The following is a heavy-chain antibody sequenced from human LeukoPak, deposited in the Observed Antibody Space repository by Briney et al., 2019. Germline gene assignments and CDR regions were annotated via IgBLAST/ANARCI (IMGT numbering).Heavy chain of an antibody. D-gene: IGHD3-3*01. CDR1: GFTFSSYA. CDR3: ARDGVVRYYYYYYMDV. Sequence: GRSLRLSCAASGFTFSSYAMHWVRQAPGKGLEWVAVISYDGSNKYYADSEKGRFTISRDNSKNTLYLQMNSLRAEDTAVYYCARDGVVRYYYYYYMDVWGKGTTVTVSS. J-gene: IGHJ6*03. CDR2: ISYDGSNK. V-gene: IGHV3-30*01.